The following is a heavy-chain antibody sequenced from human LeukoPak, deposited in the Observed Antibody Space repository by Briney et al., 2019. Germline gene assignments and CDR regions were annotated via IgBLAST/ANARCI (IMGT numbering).Heavy chain of an antibody. V-gene: IGHV3-7*01. CDR3: ARNLYMVDHAFDL. Sequence: PGGSLRLSCAASGFTFSSYKMNWVRQAPGKGLEWVANINHDGSEKYYVDSVKGRFTISRDNAKNSLYLQMNSLKAEDTAVYYCARNLYMVDHAFDLWGQGTMVTVSS. CDR2: INHDGSEK. CDR1: GFTFSSYK. J-gene: IGHJ3*01. D-gene: IGHD3-10*01.